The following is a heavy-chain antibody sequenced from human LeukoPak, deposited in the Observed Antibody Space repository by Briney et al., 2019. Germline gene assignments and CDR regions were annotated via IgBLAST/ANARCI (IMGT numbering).Heavy chain of an antibody. CDR3: AREVPGAMNAFDI. CDR2: ISSGSNYI. V-gene: IGHV3-21*01. J-gene: IGHJ3*02. CDR1: GFTFSRYD. D-gene: IGHD2-2*01. Sequence: GGSLRLSCAASGFTFSRYDMNWVRQAPGKGLEWVSSISSGSNYIYYTDSVKGRFTISRDNAKNSLYLQMSSLSAEDTALYYCAREVPGAMNAFDIWGQGTMVTVSS.